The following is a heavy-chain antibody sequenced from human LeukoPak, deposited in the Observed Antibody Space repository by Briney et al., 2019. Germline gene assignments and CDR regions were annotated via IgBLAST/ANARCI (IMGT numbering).Heavy chain of an antibody. CDR1: GFTFSSYA. J-gene: IGHJ4*02. CDR2: ISYDGSNK. V-gene: IGHV3-30-3*01. Sequence: PGGSLRLSCAASGFTFSSYAMHWVRQAPGKGLEWVAVISYDGSNKYYADSVKGRFTISRDNSKNTLYLQMNSLRAEDTAVYYCARVWAMVRGGFDYWGQGTLVTVSS. CDR3: ARVWAMVRGGFDY. D-gene: IGHD3-10*01.